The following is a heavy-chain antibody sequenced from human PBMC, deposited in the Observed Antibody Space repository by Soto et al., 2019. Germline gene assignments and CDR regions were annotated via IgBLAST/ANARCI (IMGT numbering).Heavy chain of an antibody. V-gene: IGHV3-33*01. Sequence: QVQLVESGGGVVQPGRSLRLSCAASGFTFSSYGMHWVRQAPGKGLEWVAVIWYDGSNKYYADSVKGRFTISRDNSKNTLYLQMNSLRAEDTAVYYCARGRSSSWSMSYFDYWGQGTLVTVSS. J-gene: IGHJ4*02. CDR3: ARGRSSSWSMSYFDY. CDR2: IWYDGSNK. CDR1: GFTFSSYG. D-gene: IGHD6-13*01.